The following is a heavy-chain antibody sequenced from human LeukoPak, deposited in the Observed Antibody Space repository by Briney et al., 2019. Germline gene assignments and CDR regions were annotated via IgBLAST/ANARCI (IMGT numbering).Heavy chain of an antibody. CDR2: IRSHGSNK. CDR1: GFTFSSYD. Sequence: PGGSLRLSCAASGFTFSSYDMHWVRQAPGKGLEWVAFIRSHGSNKYYADSVKGRFTIPRHNSKNTLYLQMNSLRADDTAVYYCAKAIAGAHGDYWGQGTLVTVSS. V-gene: IGHV3-30*02. CDR3: AKAIAGAHGDY. J-gene: IGHJ4*02.